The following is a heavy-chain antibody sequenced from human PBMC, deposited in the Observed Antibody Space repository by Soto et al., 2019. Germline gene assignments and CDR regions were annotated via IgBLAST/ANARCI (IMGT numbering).Heavy chain of an antibody. CDR2: IIPIFGTA. J-gene: IGHJ6*02. CDR1: GGTFSSYA. D-gene: IGHD3-10*01. Sequence: SVKVSCKASGGTFSSYAISWVRQAPGQGLEWMGGIIPIFGTANYAQKFQGRVTITADESTSTAYMELSSLRSEDTAVYYCARDKSGSGSYYNAYYYYGMDVWGQGTTVTVS. CDR3: ARDKSGSGSYYNAYYYYGMDV. V-gene: IGHV1-69*13.